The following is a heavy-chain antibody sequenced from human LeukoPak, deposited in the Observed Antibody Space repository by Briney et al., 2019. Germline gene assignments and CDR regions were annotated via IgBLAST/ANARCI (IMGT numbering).Heavy chain of an antibody. CDR1: GGSISSGGYS. CDR2: IYHSGST. Sequence: KTSETLSLTCAVSGGSISSGGYSWSWIRQPPGKGLEWIGYIYHSGSTYYNPSLKSRVTISVDRSKNQFSLKPSSVTAADTAVYYCARYDYGDQNYFDYWGQGTLVTVSS. D-gene: IGHD4-17*01. CDR3: ARYDYGDQNYFDY. V-gene: IGHV4-30-2*01. J-gene: IGHJ4*02.